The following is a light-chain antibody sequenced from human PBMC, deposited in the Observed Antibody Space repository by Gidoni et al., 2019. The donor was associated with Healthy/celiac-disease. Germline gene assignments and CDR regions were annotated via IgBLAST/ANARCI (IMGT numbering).Light chain of an antibody. CDR3: QQSYSTPPKLT. J-gene: IGKJ4*01. CDR2: AAS. Sequence: DIQMTQSPSSLSASVGDRVTITCRASQSISSDLNWYQQKPGKAPKLLIYAASSLQSGVPSRFSGSGSGTDFTLTISSLQPEDFATYYCQQSYSTPPKLTFGGGTKVEIK. CDR1: QSISSD. V-gene: IGKV1-39*01.